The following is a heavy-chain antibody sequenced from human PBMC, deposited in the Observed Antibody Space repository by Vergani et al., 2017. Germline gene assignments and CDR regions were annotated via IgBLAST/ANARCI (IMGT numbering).Heavy chain of an antibody. D-gene: IGHD5/OR15-5a*01. CDR3: ARDLVYRSIDP. CDR1: GFTFSSYW. J-gene: IGHJ5*02. CDR2: IKQDGSEQ. V-gene: IGHV3-7*01. Sequence: EVQLVESGGGLVKPGGSLRLSCAASGFTFSSYWMSWVRQAPGKGLEWVANIKQDGSEQYYVDSVKGRFTISRDNAKNSLYLQMNSLRAEDTAVYYCARDLVYRSIDPWGQGTLVTVSS.